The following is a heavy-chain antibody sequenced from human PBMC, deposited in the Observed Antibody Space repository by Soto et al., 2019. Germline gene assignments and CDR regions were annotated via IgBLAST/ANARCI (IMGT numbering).Heavy chain of an antibody. CDR3: ARVLVSGWFDP. V-gene: IGHV1-18*01. J-gene: IGHJ5*02. CDR2: ISGYNGNT. Sequence: QVHLVQSGGEGTKPGASVKVSCQPSGYTFTSYGISWVRQAPGQGLEWRGWISGYNGNTNYAQKVQGRVTMTTDTSTSTAYMELRSLRSDDTAVYYCARVLVSGWFDPWGQGTLVTVSS. D-gene: IGHD2-2*01. CDR1: GYTFTSYG.